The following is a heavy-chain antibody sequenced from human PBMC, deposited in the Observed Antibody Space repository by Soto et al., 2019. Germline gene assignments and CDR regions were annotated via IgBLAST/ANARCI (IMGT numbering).Heavy chain of an antibody. CDR3: ARPLEQWQLGFGMDV. D-gene: IGHD6-19*01. V-gene: IGHV3-33*01. Sequence: GGSLRLSCAASGFTLSTYGMHWVRQAPGKGLEWVAVVWYDGSRKYYADSVKGRFTVSRDNSKNTLYLQMNSLRAEDTAVYYCARPLEQWQLGFGMDVWGQGSPVTVSS. CDR2: VWYDGSRK. CDR1: GFTLSTYG. J-gene: IGHJ6*01.